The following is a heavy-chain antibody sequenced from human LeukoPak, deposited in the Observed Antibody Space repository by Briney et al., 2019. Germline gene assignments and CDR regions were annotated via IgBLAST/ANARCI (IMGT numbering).Heavy chain of an antibody. CDR2: ISAGGGTT. Sequence: GGSLRLSCAASGFTFSSYAMSWVRQAPGKGLEWVSVISAGGGTTYYADSVKGRFTISRDNSKNTLYLQMNSLRAEDTAVYYCAKDPGFGVFDSWGQGTLVTVSS. D-gene: IGHD3-16*01. CDR3: AKDPGFGVFDS. CDR1: GFTFSSYA. V-gene: IGHV3-23*01. J-gene: IGHJ4*02.